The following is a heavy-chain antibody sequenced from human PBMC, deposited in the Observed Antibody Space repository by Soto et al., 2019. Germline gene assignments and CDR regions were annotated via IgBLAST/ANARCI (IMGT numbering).Heavy chain of an antibody. D-gene: IGHD3-10*01. CDR2: ISSSGSTI. Sequence: QVQLVASGGGLVKPGGSLRLSCAASGFTFSDYYMTWIRQAPGKGLEWVSYISSSGSTIYYADSVKAQFTISRDNAKNSLYLQLNSLRAEDTAVYYCARVGMVRAVVTHYFDYWGQGTLVTVSS. CDR3: ARVGMVRAVVTHYFDY. V-gene: IGHV3-11*01. J-gene: IGHJ4*02. CDR1: GFTFSDYY.